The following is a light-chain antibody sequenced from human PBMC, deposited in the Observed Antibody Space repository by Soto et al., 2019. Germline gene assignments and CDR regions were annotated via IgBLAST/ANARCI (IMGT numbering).Light chain of an antibody. CDR3: XQYNAYPWT. CDR2: HAS. Sequence: EIKMNKSPSPLSAYEGDGGTITCRASQSIDRWLAWYQQRPGKAPKILIYHASSLETGVQSRFSGSGSGTEFTLTIRSLQPDDFATYYRXQYNAYPWTFGLGTKVDIK. V-gene: IGKV1-5*01. CDR1: QSIDRW. J-gene: IGKJ1*01.